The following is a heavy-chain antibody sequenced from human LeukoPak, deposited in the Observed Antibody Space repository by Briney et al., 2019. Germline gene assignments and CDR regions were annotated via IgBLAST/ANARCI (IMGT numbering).Heavy chain of an antibody. CDR2: INHSGST. Sequence: PSETLSLTCAVYGGSFSGYYWSWIRQPPGKGLEWIGEINHSGSTNYNPSLKSRVSMLLDTSQNQFYLRLTSVTAADTAVYYCARVGDWNDLVYWGQGALVTVSS. J-gene: IGHJ4*02. CDR1: GGSFSGYY. D-gene: IGHD1-1*01. CDR3: ARVGDWNDLVY. V-gene: IGHV4-34*10.